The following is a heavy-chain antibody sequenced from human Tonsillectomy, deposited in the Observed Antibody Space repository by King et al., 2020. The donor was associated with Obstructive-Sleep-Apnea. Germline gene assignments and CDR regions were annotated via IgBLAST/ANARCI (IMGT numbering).Heavy chain of an antibody. CDR3: AGGEHSRGPFEY. Sequence: QLQESGPGLVKPSETLSLTCTVSGGSISTYYWSWIRQPPGKGLEWIGYVYHTGSTNHNPSLRTRVTMSVDTAKKQFSLKLSPVTPADTAVYYCAGGEHSRGPFEYWGQGTLVTVSS. V-gene: IGHV4-59*01. J-gene: IGHJ4*02. CDR2: VYHTGST. D-gene: IGHD1/OR15-1a*01. CDR1: GGSISTYY.